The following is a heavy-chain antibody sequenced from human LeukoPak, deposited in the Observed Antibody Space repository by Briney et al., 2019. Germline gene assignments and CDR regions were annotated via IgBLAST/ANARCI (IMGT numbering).Heavy chain of an antibody. D-gene: IGHD2-2*01. CDR2: IYYSGST. Sequence: RASETLSLTCTVSGGSISSSSYYWGWIRQPPGKGLEWIGSIYYSGSTYYNPSLKSRVTISVDTSKNQFSLKLSSVTAADTAVYYCARCDSVLAAIIGAALNWFDPWGQGTLVTVSS. CDR1: GGSISSSSYY. V-gene: IGHV4-39*01. J-gene: IGHJ5*02. CDR3: ARCDSVLAAIIGAALNWFDP.